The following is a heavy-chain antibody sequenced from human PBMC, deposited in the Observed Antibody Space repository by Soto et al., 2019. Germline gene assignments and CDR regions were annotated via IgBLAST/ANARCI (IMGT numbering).Heavy chain of an antibody. D-gene: IGHD6-19*01. CDR2: IYYSGST. CDR1: GGSISSSSYY. CDR3: ARRFIAVAGSFAY. J-gene: IGHJ4*02. Sequence: QLQLQESGPGLVKPSETLSLTCTVSGGSISSSSYYWGWIRQPPGKGLEWIGSIYYSGSTYYNPSLKSRVTVVVDTSNNHCSLKLSSVTAADTAVYYCARRFIAVAGSFAYWGQGTLVTVSS. V-gene: IGHV4-39*01.